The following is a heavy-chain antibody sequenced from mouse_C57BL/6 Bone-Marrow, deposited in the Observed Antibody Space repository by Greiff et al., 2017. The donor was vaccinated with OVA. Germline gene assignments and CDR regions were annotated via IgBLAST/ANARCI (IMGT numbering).Heavy chain of an antibody. V-gene: IGHV5-17*01. Sequence: EVKVEESGGGLVKPGGSLKLSCAASGFTFSDYGMHWVRQAPEKGLEWVAYISSGSSTIYYADTVKGRFTISRDNAKNTLFLQMTSLRSEDTAMYYCARTGYYGSSLDYWGQGTTLTVSS. CDR2: ISSGSSTI. D-gene: IGHD1-1*01. CDR1: GFTFSDYG. CDR3: ARTGYYGSSLDY. J-gene: IGHJ2*01.